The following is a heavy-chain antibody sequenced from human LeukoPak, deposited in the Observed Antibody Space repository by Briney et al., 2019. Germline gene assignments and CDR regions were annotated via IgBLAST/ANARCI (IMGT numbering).Heavy chain of an antibody. V-gene: IGHV3-23*01. CDR1: GFTFSSYA. D-gene: IGHD6-13*01. J-gene: IGHJ4*02. Sequence: GGSLRLSCAASGFTFSSYAMRWVRQAPGKGLEWVSGISGSGGSTYYADSVRGRFTISRDNSKNTLFLQMNSLRAEDTAVYYCAKDRGAAADFDYWGQGTLVTVSS. CDR2: ISGSGGST. CDR3: AKDRGAAADFDY.